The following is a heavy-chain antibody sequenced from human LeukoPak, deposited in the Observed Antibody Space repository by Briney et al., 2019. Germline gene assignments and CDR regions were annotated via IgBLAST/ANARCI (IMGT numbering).Heavy chain of an antibody. V-gene: IGHV4-39*01. CDR3: ARNLGAVAGTRWFDP. J-gene: IGHJ5*02. CDR2: IYYSGST. Sequence: SETLSLTCTVSGGSISSSSYYWGWIRQPPGTGLEWIGSIYYSGSTYYNPSLKSRGTISVDTSKNQFSLKLSSVTAADTAVYYCARNLGAVAGTRWFDPWGQGTLVTVSS. CDR1: GGSISSSSYY. D-gene: IGHD6-19*01.